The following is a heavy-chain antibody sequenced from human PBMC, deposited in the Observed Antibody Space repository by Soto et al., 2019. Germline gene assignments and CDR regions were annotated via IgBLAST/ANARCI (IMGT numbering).Heavy chain of an antibody. Sequence: SETLSLTCSVLDDSISDSRYYWGWIRQSPEKGLEWIGSISHDVHAYYNQPLKSRVTLFADTSRNQFSLKMKSVTVADKALYFCARKVYGDYLGGNWFDPWGQGAPVTVSS. CDR1: DDSISDSRYY. V-gene: IGHV4-39*01. J-gene: IGHJ5*02. D-gene: IGHD4-17*01. CDR2: ISHDVHA. CDR3: ARKVYGDYLGGNWFDP.